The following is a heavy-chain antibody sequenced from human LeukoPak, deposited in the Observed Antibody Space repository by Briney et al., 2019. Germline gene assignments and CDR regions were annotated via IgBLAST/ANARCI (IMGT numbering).Heavy chain of an antibody. CDR1: GFTFSSYA. D-gene: IGHD2-15*01. J-gene: IGHJ4*02. V-gene: IGHV3-23*01. CDR3: AKNRLRGYCSGGRCYLDY. Sequence: GGSLRLSCAASGFTFSSYAMSWVRRAPGKGLDWVSAISGSGGNTYYADSVKGRFTISRDNSKNTLYLQMNSLRAEDTAVYYCAKNRLRGYCSGGRCYLDYWGQGTLVTVSS. CDR2: ISGSGGNT.